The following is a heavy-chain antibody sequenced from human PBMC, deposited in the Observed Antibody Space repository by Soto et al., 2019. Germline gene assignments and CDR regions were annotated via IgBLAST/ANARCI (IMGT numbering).Heavy chain of an antibody. D-gene: IGHD3-22*01. V-gene: IGHV1-18*01. CDR1: GYTFTSYV. CDR3: ARDVLTYYYDSSGPSPRYFDL. CDR2: ISAYNGNT. Sequence: ASVKVSCKASGYTFTSYVISWLLQSPLQVLDWMGWISAYNGNTNYAQKLQGRVTMTTDTSTSTAYMELRSLRSDDTAVYYCARDVLTYYYDSSGPSPRYFDLWGRGTLVTVSS. J-gene: IGHJ2*01.